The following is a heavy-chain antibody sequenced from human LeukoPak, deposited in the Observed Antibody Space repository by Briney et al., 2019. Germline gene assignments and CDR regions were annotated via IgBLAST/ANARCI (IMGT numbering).Heavy chain of an antibody. V-gene: IGHV4-39*01. CDR3: ARLQQQQLSV. CDR2: IYYSGST. CDR1: GFTFSSHEMN. Sequence: PGGSLRLSCEASGFTFSSHEMNWVRQAPGKGLEWIGSIYYSGSTYYNPSLKSRVTISVDTSKNQFSLKVTSMTAADTAMYYCARLQQQQLSVWGQGTMVIVSS. J-gene: IGHJ3*01. D-gene: IGHD6-13*01.